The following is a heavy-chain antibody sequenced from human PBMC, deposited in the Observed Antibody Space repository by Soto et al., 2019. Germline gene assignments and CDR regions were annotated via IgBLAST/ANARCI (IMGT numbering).Heavy chain of an antibody. CDR1: GGSFSGYY. CDR2: INHSGST. V-gene: IGHV4-34*01. CDR3: AHGYYYGMDV. J-gene: IGHJ6*02. Sequence: SETLSLTCAVYGGSFSGYYWSWIRQPPGKGLEWIGEINHSGSTNYNPSLKSRVTISVDTSKNQFSLKLSSVTAADTAVYYCAHGYYYGMDVWGQGTTVTVSS.